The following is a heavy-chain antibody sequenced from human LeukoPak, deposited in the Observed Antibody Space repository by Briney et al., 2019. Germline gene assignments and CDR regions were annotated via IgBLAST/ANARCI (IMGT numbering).Heavy chain of an antibody. CDR3: ARERIATASAGDY. CDR1: GFTFSSYA. V-gene: IGHV3-30-3*01. Sequence: GGSLRLSCAASGFTFSSYAMHWVRRAPGKGLEWVAVISYDGSNKYYADSVKGRFTISRDNAKNSLFLQMNSLRAEDTAVYYCARERIATASAGDYWGQGTLVTVSS. D-gene: IGHD6-13*01. CDR2: ISYDGSNK. J-gene: IGHJ4*02.